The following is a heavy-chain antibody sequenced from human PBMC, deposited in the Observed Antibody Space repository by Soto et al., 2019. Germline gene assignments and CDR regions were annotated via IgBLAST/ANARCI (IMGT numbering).Heavy chain of an antibody. CDR1: GFTLSSYW. D-gene: IGHD6-13*01. V-gene: IGHV3-74*01. CDR2: INSDGSST. CDR3: ARGYSSSWYIGY. Sequence: GGSLRLSCAASGFTLSSYWMHWVRQAPGKGLVWVSRINSDGSSTSYADSVKGRFTISRDNAKNTLYLQMNSLRAEDTAVYYCARGYSSSWYIGYWGQGTLVTVSS. J-gene: IGHJ4*02.